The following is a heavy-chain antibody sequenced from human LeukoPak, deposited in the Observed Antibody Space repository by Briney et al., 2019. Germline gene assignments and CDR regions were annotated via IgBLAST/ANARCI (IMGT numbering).Heavy chain of an antibody. V-gene: IGHV3-33*06. J-gene: IGHJ4*02. D-gene: IGHD6-13*01. CDR2: IWNDGSNK. CDR1: GFTLSTYG. Sequence: RAGGSLRLSCAASGFTLSTYGMYWVRQAPGKGLEWVAVIWNDGSNKHYADSVKGRFTISRDNSTNTLDLQMNSLRAEDTAVYYCAKDLSSSWFEGLDNWGQGTLVTVSS. CDR3: AKDLSSSWFEGLDN.